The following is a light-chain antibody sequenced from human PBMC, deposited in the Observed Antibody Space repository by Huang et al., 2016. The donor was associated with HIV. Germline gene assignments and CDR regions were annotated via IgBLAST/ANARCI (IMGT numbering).Light chain of an antibody. Sequence: DIQMTQSPSAMSASVGDKVTITCRASQAISNYLVWFQQKPGRAPKRLIYAASSLQSGVPSRFSGSGYGPKFTLTISSLQPEDFATYYCLQHHAYPRTFGPGTKVEVK. CDR3: LQHHAYPRT. V-gene: IGKV1-17*03. J-gene: IGKJ1*01. CDR1: QAISNY. CDR2: AAS.